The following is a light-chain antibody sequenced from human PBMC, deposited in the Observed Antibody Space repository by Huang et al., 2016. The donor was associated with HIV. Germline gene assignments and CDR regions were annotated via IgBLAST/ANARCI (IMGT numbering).Light chain of an antibody. Sequence: EVVLTQSPATLSLSPGERATLSCRASQTVGSYLAWYQQKPGQGPRLLIYDASNRATGIPARFSESGYGTDFTLTISTLEPEDFAVYYCQQRVNWPLTFGGGTKVEIK. CDR3: QQRVNWPLT. J-gene: IGKJ4*01. CDR1: QTVGSY. CDR2: DAS. V-gene: IGKV3-11*01.